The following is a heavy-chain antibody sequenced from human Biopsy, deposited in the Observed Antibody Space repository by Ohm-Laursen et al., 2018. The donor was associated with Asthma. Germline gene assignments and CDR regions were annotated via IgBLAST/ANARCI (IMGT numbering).Heavy chain of an antibody. CDR3: ARGGLGYCSSTSCYQSYYYGMDV. J-gene: IGHJ6*02. Sequence: SLRLSCAASGFTFADSAMHWVRQAPRKGLGWVAVIWYDGSNKYYADSVKGRFTISRDNSKNTLYLQMISLRAEDTAVYDCARGGLGYCSSTSCYQSYYYGMDVWGQGTPVAVSS. CDR2: IWYDGSNK. V-gene: IGHV3-33*08. CDR1: GFTFADSA. D-gene: IGHD2-2*01.